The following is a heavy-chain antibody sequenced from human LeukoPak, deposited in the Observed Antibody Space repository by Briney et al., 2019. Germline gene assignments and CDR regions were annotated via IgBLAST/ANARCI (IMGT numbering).Heavy chain of an antibody. CDR3: ARDSAPGYTYGLAGIDY. V-gene: IGHV1-2*02. Sequence: ASVKVSCKASGYTFTGYYMHWVRQAPGQGLEWMGWINPNSGDTNYAQKFQGRVTMTRDTSISTAYMELSRLRSDDTAVYYCARDSAPGYTYGLAGIDYWGQGTLVTVSS. CDR2: INPNSGDT. CDR1: GYTFTGYY. J-gene: IGHJ4*02. D-gene: IGHD5-18*01.